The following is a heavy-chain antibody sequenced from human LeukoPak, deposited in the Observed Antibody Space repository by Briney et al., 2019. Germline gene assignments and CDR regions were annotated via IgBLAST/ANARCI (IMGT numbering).Heavy chain of an antibody. CDR1: GYTLTELS. Sequence: GASVKVSCKVSGYTLTELSMHWVRQAPGKGLEWMGGFDPEDGETIYAQKFQGRVTMTEDTSTDTAYMELSSLRSEDTAVYYCATVYYIVGATRTVEYYFDYWGRGTLVTVSS. J-gene: IGHJ4*02. CDR3: ATVYYIVGATRTVEYYFDY. CDR2: FDPEDGET. V-gene: IGHV1-24*01. D-gene: IGHD1-26*01.